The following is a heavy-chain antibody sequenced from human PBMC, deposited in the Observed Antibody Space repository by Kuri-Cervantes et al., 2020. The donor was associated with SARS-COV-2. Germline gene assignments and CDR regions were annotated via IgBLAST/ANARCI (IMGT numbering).Heavy chain of an antibody. D-gene: IGHD3-22*01. CDR2: ISYDGSNK. V-gene: IGHV3-30*04. Sequence: LSLTCAASGFTFSSYAMHWVRQAPGKGLEWVAVISYDGSNKYYADSVKGRFTISRDNSKNTLYLQMNSLRAEDTAVYYCARGGLVVVIFLRYWGQGTLVTVSS. CDR3: ARGGLVVVIFLRY. CDR1: GFTFSSYA. J-gene: IGHJ4*02.